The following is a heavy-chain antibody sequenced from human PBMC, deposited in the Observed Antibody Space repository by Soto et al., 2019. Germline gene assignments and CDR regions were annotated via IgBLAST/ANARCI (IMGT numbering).Heavy chain of an antibody. J-gene: IGHJ6*03. D-gene: IGHD4-17*01. CDR2: IWYDGSNK. CDR3: ARERNGDYHYYYYMDV. V-gene: IGHV3-33*01. CDR1: GFTFSSYG. Sequence: QVQLVESGGGVVQPGRSLRLSCAASGFTFSSYGMHWVRQAPGKGLEWVAVIWYDGSNKYYADSVKGRFTISRDNSKKPLYLQMNSLRAEDTAVYYCARERNGDYHYYYYMDVWGKGTTVTVSS.